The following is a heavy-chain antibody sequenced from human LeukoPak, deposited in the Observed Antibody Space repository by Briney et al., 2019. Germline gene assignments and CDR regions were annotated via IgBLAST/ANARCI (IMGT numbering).Heavy chain of an antibody. Sequence: GGSLRLSCAASGFTFSRYSMHWVRQIPGKGLEYVSAVNDDGDRTYCADSVKARFTISRDNSKNTLFLQMGSLRAEDMAVYYCARGGPAAGRFDYWGQGTLVTVSS. CDR1: GFTFSRYS. J-gene: IGHJ4*02. V-gene: IGHV3-64*02. CDR3: ARGGPAAGRFDY. D-gene: IGHD6-13*01. CDR2: VNDDGDRT.